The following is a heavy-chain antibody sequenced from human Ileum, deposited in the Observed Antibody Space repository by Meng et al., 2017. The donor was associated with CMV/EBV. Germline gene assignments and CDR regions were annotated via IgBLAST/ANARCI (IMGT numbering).Heavy chain of an antibody. D-gene: IGHD6-13*01. Sequence: CTVSGGSIVSSSYHWGLILQPSGKGLEWIGSIYYYGVTNYNPSLKRRVTLSIDASKNQFSLKLSSVTAADTAVYYCARRWYSSWNFDSWGQGTLVTVSS. CDR1: GGSIVSSSYH. V-gene: IGHV4-39*01. CDR2: IYYYGVT. CDR3: ARRWYSSWNFDS. J-gene: IGHJ4*02.